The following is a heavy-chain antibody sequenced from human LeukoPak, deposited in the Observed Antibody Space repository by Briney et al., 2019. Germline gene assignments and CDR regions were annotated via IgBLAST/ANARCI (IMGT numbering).Heavy chain of an antibody. CDR2: IWFDGKNE. D-gene: IGHD2-8*01. J-gene: IGHJ6*02. V-gene: IGHV3-33*01. CDR1: GFTFSSYG. Sequence: PGGSLRLSCAASGFTFSSYGMHWVCQAPGKGLEWVADIWFDGKNEHFADSVKGRFTISRDNSKNTMYLQINSLRAEDTAVYYCARDRHCANGVCHSPPGMVVWGQGTTVTVSS. CDR3: ARDRHCANGVCHSPPGMVV.